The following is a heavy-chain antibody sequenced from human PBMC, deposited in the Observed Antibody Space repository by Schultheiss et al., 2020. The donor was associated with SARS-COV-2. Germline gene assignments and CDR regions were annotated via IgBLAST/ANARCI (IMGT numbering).Heavy chain of an antibody. V-gene: IGHV3-15*01. J-gene: IGHJ4*02. Sequence: GGSLRLSCAASGFTFSSYGMHWVRQAPGKGLEWVGRIKSKTDGGTTDYAAPVKGRFTISRDDSKNTLYLQMNSLKTEDTAVYYCTAIGLDTAMVRDYWGQGTLVTVSS. CDR3: TAIGLDTAMVRDY. CDR2: IKSKTDGGTT. CDR1: GFTFSSYG. D-gene: IGHD5-18*01.